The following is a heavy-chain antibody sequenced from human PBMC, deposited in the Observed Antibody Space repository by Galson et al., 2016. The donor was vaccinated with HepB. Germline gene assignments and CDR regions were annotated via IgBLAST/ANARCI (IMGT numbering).Heavy chain of an antibody. V-gene: IGHV2-5*02. Sequence: PALVQPTQTPTLTCTFSGFSLSTSGVGVGWIRQPPGKALEWLALIYWDDDKRYSPSLKSRLTITKDTSKNQVVLTMTNMDPVDTATYYCAHRICSGGSCYFDYWGQGTLVTVSS. CDR3: AHRICSGGSCYFDY. J-gene: IGHJ4*02. CDR2: IYWDDDK. CDR1: GFSLSTSGVG. D-gene: IGHD2-15*01.